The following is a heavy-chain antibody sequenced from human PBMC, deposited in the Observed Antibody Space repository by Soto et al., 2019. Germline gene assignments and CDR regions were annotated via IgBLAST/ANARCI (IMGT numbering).Heavy chain of an antibody. CDR1: GGSISSYY. CDR2: IYYSGST. J-gene: IGHJ3*02. CDR3: ARGRRAYDAFDI. Sequence: SETLSLTCTVSGGSISSYYWSWIRQPPGKGLEWIGYIYYSGSTNYNPSLKSRVTISVDTSKNQFSLKLSSVTAADTAVYYCARGRRAYDAFDIWGQGTMVTVSS. V-gene: IGHV4-59*01.